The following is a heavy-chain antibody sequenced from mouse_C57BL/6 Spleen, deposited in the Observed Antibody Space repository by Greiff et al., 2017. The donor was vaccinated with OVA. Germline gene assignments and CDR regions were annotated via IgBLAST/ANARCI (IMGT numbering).Heavy chain of an antibody. CDR1: GFTFSDYY. CDR3: ARDSSGYVDYAMDY. Sequence: EVQLVESEGGLVQPGRSLKLSCTASGFTFSDYYMAWVRQVPEKGLEWVANINYDGSSTYYLDSLKSRFIISRDNAKNILYLQMSSLKSEDTATYYCARDSSGYVDYAMDYWGQGTSVTVSS. J-gene: IGHJ4*01. CDR2: INYDGSST. V-gene: IGHV5-16*01. D-gene: IGHD3-2*02.